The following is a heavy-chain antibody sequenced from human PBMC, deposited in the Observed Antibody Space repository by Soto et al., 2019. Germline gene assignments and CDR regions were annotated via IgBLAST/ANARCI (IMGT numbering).Heavy chain of an antibody. D-gene: IGHD3-3*01. J-gene: IGHJ6*02. CDR1: GFTFSSYA. CDR2: ISYDGSNK. CDR3: ARDSSARFGVVTSTGMDV. V-gene: IGHV3-30-3*01. Sequence: QVQLVESGGGVVQPGRSLRLSCAASGFTFSSYAMHWVRQAPGKGLEWVAVISYDGSNKYYADSVKGRFTISRDNSKNTLYLQMNSLRAEDTAVYYWARDSSARFGVVTSTGMDVWGQGTTVTVSS.